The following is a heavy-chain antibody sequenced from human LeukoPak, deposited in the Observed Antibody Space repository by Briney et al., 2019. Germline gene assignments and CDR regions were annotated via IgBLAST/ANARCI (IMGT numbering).Heavy chain of an antibody. Sequence: ASVKVSCKASGYTFTSYGISWVRQAPGQGLEWMGLISTYNGNTNYAQKVQARVTMTPDTSTSTAYMELRSLRSDDTAVYYCARGGIVVVPAAPNWFDTWGQGTLVTVSS. CDR1: GYTFTSYG. V-gene: IGHV1-18*01. J-gene: IGHJ5*02. D-gene: IGHD2-2*01. CDR2: ISTYNGNT. CDR3: ARGGIVVVPAAPNWFDT.